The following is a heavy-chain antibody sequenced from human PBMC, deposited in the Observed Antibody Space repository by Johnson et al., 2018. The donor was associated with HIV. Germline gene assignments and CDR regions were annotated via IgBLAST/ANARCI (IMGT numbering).Heavy chain of an antibody. V-gene: IGHV3-30*18. CDR1: GFTFSDYG. J-gene: IGHJ3*02. CDR3: AKDRGRGYNYGWGAFDI. D-gene: IGHD5-18*01. Sequence: VQLVESGGGVVQPGRSLRLSCAVSGFTFSDYGMHWVRQAPGKGLEWVAVISYDGRYKYYADSVKGRFTISRDNSKNTLYLQMNSLRAEDSAVFHCAKDRGRGYNYGWGAFDIWGQGTMVTVSS. CDR2: ISYDGRYK.